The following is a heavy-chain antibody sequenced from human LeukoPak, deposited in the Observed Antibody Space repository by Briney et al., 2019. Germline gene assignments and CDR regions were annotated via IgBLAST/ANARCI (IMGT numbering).Heavy chain of an antibody. CDR1: GFTFSSYG. Sequence: PGGSVRLSCAASGFTFSSYGMTWVRQAPGKGLEGVSYISSSSSSVYYADSVKGRFTISRDNAKNSLYLQLNSLRAEDTAVYYCARSLVVGANPYHWGQGTLVTVSS. CDR2: ISSSSSSV. J-gene: IGHJ5*02. V-gene: IGHV3-48*01. CDR3: ARSLVVGANPYH. D-gene: IGHD1-26*01.